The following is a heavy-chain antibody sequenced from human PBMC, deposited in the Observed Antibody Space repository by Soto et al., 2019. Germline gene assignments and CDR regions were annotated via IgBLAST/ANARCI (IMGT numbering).Heavy chain of an antibody. V-gene: IGHV6-1*01. CDR2: TYYRSKWYN. CDR1: GDSVSSNSAA. Sequence: SQTLSLTCAISGDSVSSNSAAWNWIRQSPSRGLEWLGRTYYRSKWYNDYAVSVKSRITISKDTSKNQVVLTMTNMDPVDTATYYCARDSVALYYYYYGMDVWGQGTTVTVSS. CDR3: ARDSVALYYYYYGMDV. J-gene: IGHJ6*02.